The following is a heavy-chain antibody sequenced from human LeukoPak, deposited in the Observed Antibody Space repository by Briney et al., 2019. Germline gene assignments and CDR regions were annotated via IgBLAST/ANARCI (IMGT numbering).Heavy chain of an antibody. V-gene: IGHV4-30-2*01. Sequence: PSQTLSLTCTVSGGSISSGGYYWSWIRQPPGKGLEWIGYIYHSGSTYYNPSLKSRVTISVDRSKNQFSLKLSSVTAADTAVYYCGRGEGVAAAGTIDYWGQGTLVTVSS. D-gene: IGHD6-13*01. CDR2: IYHSGST. J-gene: IGHJ4*02. CDR1: GGSISSGGYY. CDR3: GRGEGVAAAGTIDY.